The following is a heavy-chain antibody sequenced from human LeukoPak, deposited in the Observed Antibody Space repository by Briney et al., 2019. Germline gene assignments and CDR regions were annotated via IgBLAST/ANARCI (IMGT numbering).Heavy chain of an antibody. CDR2: IYYSGST. CDR1: GGSISSSSYY. J-gene: IGHJ4*02. CDR3: ARELTGYYVDY. Sequence: PSETLSLTCTVSGGSISSSSYYWGWIRQPPGKGLEWIGSIYYSGSTYYNPSLKSRVTISVDTSKNQFSLKLNSVTAADTAVYYCARELTGYYVDYWGQGTLVTVSS. V-gene: IGHV4-39*07. D-gene: IGHD3-9*01.